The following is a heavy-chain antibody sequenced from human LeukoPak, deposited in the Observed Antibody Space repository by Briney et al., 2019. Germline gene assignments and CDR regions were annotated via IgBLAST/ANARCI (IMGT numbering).Heavy chain of an antibody. Sequence: PGGSLRLSCAASGLTFSSYAMNWVRQAPGKGLEWVSAITSAGNTYYADSVKGRFTISRDSSKNTLYLQMNSLRSEDTAVYYCAKGGGPYHLPTDYWGQGTLVTVSS. V-gene: IGHV3-23*01. CDR1: GLTFSSYA. CDR2: ITSAGNT. CDR3: AKGGGPYHLPTDY. J-gene: IGHJ4*02. D-gene: IGHD2-2*01.